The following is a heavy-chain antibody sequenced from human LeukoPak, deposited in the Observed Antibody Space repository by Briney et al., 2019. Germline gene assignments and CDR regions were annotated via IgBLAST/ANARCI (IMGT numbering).Heavy chain of an antibody. D-gene: IGHD6-25*01. CDR1: GGSISSGSYY. CDR3: AASLGRLAY. V-gene: IGHV4-61*02. Sequence: SETLSLTCTVSGGSISSGSYYWSWIRQPAGKGLEWIGRIYTSGSTNYNPSLKSRVTISVDTSKNQFSLKLSSVTAADTAVYYCAASLGRLAYWGQGTLVTVSS. J-gene: IGHJ4*02. CDR2: IYTSGST.